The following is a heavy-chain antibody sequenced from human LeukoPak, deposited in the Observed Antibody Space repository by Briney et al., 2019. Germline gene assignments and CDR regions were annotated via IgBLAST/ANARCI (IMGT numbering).Heavy chain of an antibody. J-gene: IGHJ6*02. D-gene: IGHD2-2*01. CDR2: ISSSSSYI. CDR1: GFTFSSYS. V-gene: IGHV3-21*01. Sequence: GGSLRLSYAVSGFTFSSYSMNWVRQAPGKGLEWVSSISSSSSYIYYADSVKGRFTISRDNAKNSLYLQMNSLRAEDTAVYYCARNKVVPAASRYYYYGMDVWGQGTTVTVSS. CDR3: ARNKVVPAASRYYYYGMDV.